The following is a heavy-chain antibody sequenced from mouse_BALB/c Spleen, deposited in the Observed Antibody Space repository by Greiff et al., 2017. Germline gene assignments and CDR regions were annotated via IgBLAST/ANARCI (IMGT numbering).Heavy chain of an antibody. D-gene: IGHD2-1*01. CDR3: ARDVPSTPFDV. J-gene: IGHJ1*01. Sequence: EVKVVESGGGLVQPGGSLRLSCATSGFTFSDFYMEWVRQPPGKRLEWIAASRNKANDYTTEYSASVKGRSIVSRDTSQSILYLQMNALRAEDTAIYYCARDVPSTPFDVWGAGTTVTVSS. CDR1: GFTFSDFY. V-gene: IGHV7-1*02. CDR2: SRNKANDYTT.